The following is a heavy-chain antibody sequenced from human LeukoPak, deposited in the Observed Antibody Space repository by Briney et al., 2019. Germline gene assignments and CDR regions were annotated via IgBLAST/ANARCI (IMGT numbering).Heavy chain of an antibody. Sequence: GGSLRLSCAASGFTFSSYWMTWVRQAPGKGLEWVANINQDGSEKYYVDSVKGRFTISRDRAKNSLYLQMNSLGAEDTAVYYCARDRTAPDYWGQGTLVTVSS. CDR3: ARDRTAPDY. V-gene: IGHV3-7*01. CDR2: INQDGSEK. D-gene: IGHD2-8*02. CDR1: GFTFSSYW. J-gene: IGHJ4*02.